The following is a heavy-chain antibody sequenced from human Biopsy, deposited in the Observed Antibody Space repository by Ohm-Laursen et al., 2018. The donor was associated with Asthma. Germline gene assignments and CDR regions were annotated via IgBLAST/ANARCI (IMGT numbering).Heavy chain of an antibody. Sequence: ASVKASCNTSGYTFNSAGITWVRQAPGQGLGWMGWISVYNGNTKVAQKLQDRVTMITDTSTSTAYMELRSLRSDDTAVYFCARAVDYSHYYGIDVWGQGTTVTVS. V-gene: IGHV1-18*01. CDR3: ARAVDYSHYYGIDV. CDR2: ISVYNGNT. J-gene: IGHJ6*02. CDR1: GYTFNSAG. D-gene: IGHD3-10*01.